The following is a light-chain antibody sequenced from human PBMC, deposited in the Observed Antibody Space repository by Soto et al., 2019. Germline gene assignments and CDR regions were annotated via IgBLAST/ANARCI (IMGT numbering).Light chain of an antibody. J-gene: IGKJ2*01. CDR2: SAS. CDR3: QQSYTTPRT. CDR1: QTISTY. Sequence: DIQMTQSPSSLSASVGDRITITCRASQTISTYLNWYQQKPGKAPNLLIYSASSLHGGVPSRFSGRGSGANFTLAISSLQPEDFGTYYCQQSYTTPRTFGQGTKLEIK. V-gene: IGKV1-39*01.